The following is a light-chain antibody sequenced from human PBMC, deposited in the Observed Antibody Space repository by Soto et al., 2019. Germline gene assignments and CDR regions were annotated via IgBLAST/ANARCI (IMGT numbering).Light chain of an antibody. CDR2: DAS. CDR1: QSVSSY. J-gene: IGKJ5*01. Sequence: EIVLTQSPATLSLSPGERATLSCRASQSVSSYLAWYQQKPGQAPRLPIYDASNRATGTPARFSGSGSGTDFTLTISSLEPEDFAVYYCQQRSNWPITFGQGTRLEIK. CDR3: QQRSNWPIT. V-gene: IGKV3-11*01.